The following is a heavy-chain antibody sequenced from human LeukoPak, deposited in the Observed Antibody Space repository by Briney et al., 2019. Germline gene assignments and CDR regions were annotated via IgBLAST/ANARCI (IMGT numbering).Heavy chain of an antibody. CDR2: INHSGST. V-gene: IGHV4-34*01. CDR1: GGSFSGYY. CDR3: ARRKWLLEYYFDY. J-gene: IGHJ4*02. Sequence: SETLSLTCTVSGGSFSGYYWSWIRQPPGKGLEWIGEINHSGSTNYNPSLKSRVTISVDTSKNQFSLKLSSVTAADTAVYYCARRKWLLEYYFDYWGQGTLVTVSS. D-gene: IGHD5-12*01.